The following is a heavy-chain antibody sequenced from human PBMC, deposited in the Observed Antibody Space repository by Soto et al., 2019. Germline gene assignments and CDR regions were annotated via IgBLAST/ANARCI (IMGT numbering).Heavy chain of an antibody. CDR2: TYYRTRWYY. J-gene: IGHJ6*03. CDR1: GDSVSSNSAA. Sequence: QVQLQESGPGLVKPSQTLSLTCVISGDSVSSNSAAWNWIRQSPSRGLEWLGRTYYRTRWYYDYAVSVRSRITVNPDTCKNQCSLQLTSVTPDNTAVYYCAGTTSHYWYYMDVWGKETTVTVSS. D-gene: IGHD1-7*01. V-gene: IGHV6-1*01. CDR3: AGTTSHYWYYMDV.